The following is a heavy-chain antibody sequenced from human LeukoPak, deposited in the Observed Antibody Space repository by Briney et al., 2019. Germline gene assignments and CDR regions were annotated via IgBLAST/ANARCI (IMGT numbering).Heavy chain of an antibody. CDR1: GFTFSSYG. D-gene: IGHD3-22*01. V-gene: IGHV3-30*18. J-gene: IGHJ4*02. Sequence: GGSLRLSCAASGFTFSSYGMHWVRQAPGKGLGWVAVISYDGSNKYYADSVKGRFTISRDNSKNTLYLQMNSLRAEDTAVYYCAKKVAKYYYDSSGPCIDYWGQGTLVTVSS. CDR3: AKKVAKYYYDSSGPCIDY. CDR2: ISYDGSNK.